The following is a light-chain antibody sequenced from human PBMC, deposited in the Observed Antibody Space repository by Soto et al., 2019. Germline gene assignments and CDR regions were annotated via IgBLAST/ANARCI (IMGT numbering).Light chain of an antibody. CDR3: CSYAGSSYV. Sequence: QSVLTQPRSVSGSPGQSVTISCTGTSSDVGGYNYVSWYQLHPGKAPKLMIYDVTKRPSGVPDRFSGSKSGNTASLTISGLQAEGEADYYCCSYAGSSYVFGTGTKVTVL. V-gene: IGLV2-11*01. CDR2: DVT. CDR1: SSDVGGYNY. J-gene: IGLJ1*01.